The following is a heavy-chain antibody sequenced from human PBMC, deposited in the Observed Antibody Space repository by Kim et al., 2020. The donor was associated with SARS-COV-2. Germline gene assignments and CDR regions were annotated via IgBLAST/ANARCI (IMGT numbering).Heavy chain of an antibody. J-gene: IGHJ4*02. CDR2: IYYSGST. Sequence: SETLSLTCTVSGGSISSGGYYWSWIRQHPGKGLEWIGYIYYSGSTYYNPSLKSRVTISVDTSKNQFSLKLSSVTAADTAVYYCAREGVLLGELLSSTTYYFDYWGQGTLVTVSS. CDR3: AREGVLLGELLSSTTYYFDY. V-gene: IGHV4-31*03. D-gene: IGHD3-10*01. CDR1: GGSISSGGYY.